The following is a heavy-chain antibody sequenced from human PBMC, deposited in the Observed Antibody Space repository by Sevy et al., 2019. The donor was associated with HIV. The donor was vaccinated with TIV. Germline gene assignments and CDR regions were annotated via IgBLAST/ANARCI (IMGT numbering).Heavy chain of an antibody. Sequence: GESLKISCKGSGYSFTSYWIGWVRQMPGKGLEWMGIIYPGDSDTRYSPSFQGQVTISADKSISTAYLQWSSLKASDTAMYYCARRLSYYDSSGYPSPPDYWGQGTLVTV. CDR1: GYSFTSYW. CDR2: IYPGDSDT. J-gene: IGHJ4*02. CDR3: ARRLSYYDSSGYPSPPDY. V-gene: IGHV5-51*01. D-gene: IGHD3-22*01.